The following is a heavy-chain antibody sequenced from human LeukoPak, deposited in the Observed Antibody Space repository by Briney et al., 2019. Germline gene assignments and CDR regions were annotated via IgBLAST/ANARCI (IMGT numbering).Heavy chain of an antibody. CDR1: GFTFDDYA. D-gene: IGHD3-10*01. Sequence: GGSLRLSCAASGFTFDDYAMHWVRQAPGKGLEWVSLISGDGGSTYYADSVKGRFTISRDNSKNSLYLQMNSLGTEDTALYYCAKELWFPYYYGMDVWGQGTTVTVSS. CDR2: ISGDGGST. J-gene: IGHJ6*02. CDR3: AKELWFPYYYGMDV. V-gene: IGHV3-43*02.